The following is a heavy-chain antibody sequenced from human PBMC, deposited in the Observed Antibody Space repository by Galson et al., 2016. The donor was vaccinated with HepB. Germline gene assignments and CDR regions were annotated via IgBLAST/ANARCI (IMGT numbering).Heavy chain of an antibody. CDR2: ISDSGANT. Sequence: SLRLSCAASGFTFSNYGMAWVRQAPEKGLEWVSTISDSGANTHYADSVRGRFTISRDNSRNTRYLEVNSLRADDTALYYCARGVGGVKSMFDYWGQGTRVTVSS. J-gene: IGHJ4*02. CDR1: GFTFSNYG. D-gene: IGHD3-16*01. V-gene: IGHV3-23*01. CDR3: ARGVGGVKSMFDY.